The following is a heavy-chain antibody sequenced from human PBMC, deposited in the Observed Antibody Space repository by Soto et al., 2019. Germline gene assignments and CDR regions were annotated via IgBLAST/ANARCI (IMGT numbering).Heavy chain of an antibody. CDR3: ARPTWDYHSSNFDY. Sequence: GGSLRLSCAASGFTFSSYGMHWVRQAPGKGLEWVAVIWYDGSNKYYADSVKGRFTISRDNARNSLYLQMNSLRDEDTAVYYCARPTWDYHSSNFDYWGLGTLVTVSS. CDR1: GFTFSSYG. D-gene: IGHD3-16*01. J-gene: IGHJ4*02. CDR2: IWYDGSNK. V-gene: IGHV3-33*01.